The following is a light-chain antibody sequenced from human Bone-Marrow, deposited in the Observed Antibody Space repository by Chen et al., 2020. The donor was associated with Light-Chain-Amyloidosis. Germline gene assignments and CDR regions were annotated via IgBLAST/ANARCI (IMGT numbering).Light chain of an antibody. CDR3: QSADSSGTYEVI. Sequence: SFELTQPPSVSVSPGQTARIPCSGDDLPTKYAYWYQQKPAQAPVLVIHRDTERPSGISERFSGSSSGTTATLNISGVQAEDEADYHCQSADSSGTYEVIFGGGTKLTVL. J-gene: IGLJ2*01. CDR1: DLPTKY. V-gene: IGLV3-25*03. CDR2: RDT.